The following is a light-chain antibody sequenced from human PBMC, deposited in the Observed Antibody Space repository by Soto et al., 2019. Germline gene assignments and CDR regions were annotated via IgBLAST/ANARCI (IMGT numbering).Light chain of an antibody. J-gene: IGKJ1*01. V-gene: IGKV1-39*01. CDR3: QQCFSLPPT. Sequence: DIQSTQWPTCLCGCGGGIVTISCRASQTISTYLHWYQHKPGRAPRLLISDVSTLQSGVPGRFRGSGSETEFTLTITYLQPDDFAVYYCQQCFSLPPTFGHGTKVDI. CDR2: DVS. CDR1: QTISTY.